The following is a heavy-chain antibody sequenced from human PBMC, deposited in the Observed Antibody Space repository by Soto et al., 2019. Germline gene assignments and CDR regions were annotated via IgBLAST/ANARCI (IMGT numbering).Heavy chain of an antibody. CDR3: AKDYYYDSSGYASPDY. J-gene: IGHJ4*02. V-gene: IGHV3-23*01. Sequence: GGSLRLSWAASGLTFSTYAMPWVRKVPGKGLEWVSAIRGSGASTYYADSVKGRFTISRDNSKNTLFLQMNSLRVEDTALYYCAKDYYYDSSGYASPDYWGRGTLVTVS. D-gene: IGHD3-22*01. CDR2: IRGSGAST. CDR1: GLTFSTYA.